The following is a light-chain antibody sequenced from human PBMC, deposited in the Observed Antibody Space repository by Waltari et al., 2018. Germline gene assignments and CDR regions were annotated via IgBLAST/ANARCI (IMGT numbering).Light chain of an antibody. Sequence: PGGTVTLTCASSTGAVTSGYYPNWFQQKPGQAPRALIYDTNNKHSWIPARFSGSLLGGKAALTLSGVQPEDEAEYYCLLYYGGAQLWVFGGGTKLTVL. J-gene: IGLJ3*02. CDR1: TGAVTSGYY. CDR3: LLYYGGAQLWV. CDR2: DTN. V-gene: IGLV7-43*01.